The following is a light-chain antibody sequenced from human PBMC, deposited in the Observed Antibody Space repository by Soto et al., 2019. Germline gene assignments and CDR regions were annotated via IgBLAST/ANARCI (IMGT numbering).Light chain of an antibody. J-gene: IGKJ4*01. CDR1: QSMSSY. V-gene: IGKV1-39*01. CDR3: QQSYSKPLT. CDR2: AAS. Sequence: DIQMTQSPSSLSASVGDRVTISCRASQSMSSYLNWYQQEPGKAPKLLIYAASRLQSGVPSRFSGSGSGTDFTLTISSLQPEDFATYYCQQSYSKPLTFGGGTKVDIK.